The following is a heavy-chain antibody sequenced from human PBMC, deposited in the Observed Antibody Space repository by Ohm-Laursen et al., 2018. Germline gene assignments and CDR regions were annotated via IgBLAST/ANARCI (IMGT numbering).Heavy chain of an antibody. Sequence: GSLRLSCTATGFTFSSYWMHWVRQAPGKGLVWVSRMNSDGSSTSYADSVKGRFTISRDNAKNTLFLQMNSLRAEDTAVYYCARAGSGREYGYWGQGTLVTVSS. J-gene: IGHJ4*02. D-gene: IGHD6-19*01. CDR3: ARAGSGREYGY. V-gene: IGHV3-74*01. CDR2: MNSDGSST. CDR1: GFTFSSYW.